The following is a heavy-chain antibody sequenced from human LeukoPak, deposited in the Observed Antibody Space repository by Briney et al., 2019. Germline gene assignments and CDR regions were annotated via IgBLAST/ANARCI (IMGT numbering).Heavy chain of an antibody. CDR3: ASSSPLHLEYVLRYFDWLPRSSYYYYMDV. D-gene: IGHD3-9*01. V-gene: IGHV4-34*01. J-gene: IGHJ6*03. CDR2: INHSGRT. CDR1: GGSFSGYY. Sequence: PSETLSLTCAVYGGSFSGYYWSWIRQPPGKGLEWVGEINHSGRTNYNPSLKSRVTISVDTSKNQSSLKLSSVTAADTAVYYCASSSPLHLEYVLRYFDWLPRSSYYYYMDVWGKGTPVTVSS.